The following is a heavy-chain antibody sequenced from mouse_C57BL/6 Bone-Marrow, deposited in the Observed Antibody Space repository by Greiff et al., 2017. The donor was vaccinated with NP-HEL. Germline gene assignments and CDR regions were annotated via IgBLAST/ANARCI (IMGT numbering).Heavy chain of an antibody. CDR1: GFTFSSYA. CDR3: AREAYGSSPHY. Sequence: DVKLVESGGGLVKPGGSLKLSCAASGFTFSSYAMSWVRQTPEKRLEWVATISDGGSYTYYPDNVKGRFTISRDNAKNNLYLQMSHLKSEDTAMYYCAREAYGSSPHYWGQGTTLTVSS. J-gene: IGHJ2*01. V-gene: IGHV5-4*01. D-gene: IGHD1-1*01. CDR2: ISDGGSYT.